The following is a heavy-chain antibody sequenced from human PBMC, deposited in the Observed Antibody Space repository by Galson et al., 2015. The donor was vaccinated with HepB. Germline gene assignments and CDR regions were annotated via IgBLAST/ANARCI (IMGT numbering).Heavy chain of an antibody. Sequence: TLSLTCTVSGGSISSGGYYWSWIRQHPGKGLEWIGYIYYSGSTYYNPSLKSRVTISVDTSKNQFSLKLSSVTAADTAVYPCVRGYSGWGGFDPWGQGTLVTVSS. CDR1: GGSISSGGYY. D-gene: IGHD6-25*01. V-gene: IGHV4-31*03. CDR2: IYYSGST. J-gene: IGHJ5*02. CDR3: VRGYSGWGGFDP.